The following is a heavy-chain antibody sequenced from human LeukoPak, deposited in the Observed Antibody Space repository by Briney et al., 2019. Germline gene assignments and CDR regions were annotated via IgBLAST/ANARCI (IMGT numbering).Heavy chain of an antibody. V-gene: IGHV4-34*01. CDR3: ARGQENCGGDCGVAY. Sequence: SETLSLTCAVYGGSFSGYYWSWIRQPPGKGQEWIGEINHSGSTNYNPSLKSRVTISVDTSKNQFSLKLSSVTAADTAVYYCARGQENCGGDCGVAYWGQGTLVTVSS. J-gene: IGHJ4*02. D-gene: IGHD2-21*02. CDR2: INHSGST. CDR1: GGSFSGYY.